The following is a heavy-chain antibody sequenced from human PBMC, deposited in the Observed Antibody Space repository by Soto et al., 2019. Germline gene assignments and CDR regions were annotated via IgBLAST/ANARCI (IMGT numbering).Heavy chain of an antibody. D-gene: IGHD3-9*01. V-gene: IGHV3-74*01. Sequence: GVRHATGKGLLWGSRIHSEGRSTNYADSVKGRFTISRNNAKNTLYLQMNSLRAEDTAVYYCARGHNDILTGPDYWGQGTLVTVSS. CDR3: ARGHNDILTGPDY. CDR2: IHSEGRST. J-gene: IGHJ4*02.